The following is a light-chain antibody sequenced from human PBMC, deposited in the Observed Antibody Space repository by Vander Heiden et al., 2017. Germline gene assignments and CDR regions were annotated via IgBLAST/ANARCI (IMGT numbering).Light chain of an antibody. V-gene: IGLV3-1*01. CDR2: EDN. CDR3: QAWDSSTLV. CDR1: KLGDKY. Sequence: SYELTQPPSVSVSPGQTASITCSGDKLGDKYPCWYQQKPGQSPVLVIYEDNKLPSGIPGRFSGSNSGNTATLTNSGTQAMDEADYYCQAWDSSTLVFGGGTKLTVL. J-gene: IGLJ2*01.